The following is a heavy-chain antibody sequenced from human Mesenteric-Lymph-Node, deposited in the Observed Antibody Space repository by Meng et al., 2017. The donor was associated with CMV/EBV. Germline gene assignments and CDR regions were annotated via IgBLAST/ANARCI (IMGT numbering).Heavy chain of an antibody. Sequence: DWVRRATGQGLGWMGWINTNTGNPTYAQGFTGRFVFSLDTSVSTAYLQISSLKAEDTAVYYCARDKGRICSSTSCYEYYYSYGMDVWGQGTTVTVSS. V-gene: IGHV7-4-1*02. D-gene: IGHD2-2*01. J-gene: IGHJ6*02. CDR3: ARDKGRICSSTSCYEYYYSYGMDV. CDR2: INTNTGNP.